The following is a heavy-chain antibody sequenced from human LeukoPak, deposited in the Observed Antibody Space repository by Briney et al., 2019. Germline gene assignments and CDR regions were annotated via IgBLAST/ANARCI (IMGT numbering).Heavy chain of an antibody. J-gene: IGHJ5*02. CDR3: ARLLADNWSNP. V-gene: IGHV4-59*08. CDR2: IYYGVST. D-gene: IGHD6-13*01. Sequence: KASETLSLTCTVSGGSISSYYWSWIRQPPGKGLEWIGYIYYGVSTNYNPSLKSRVTISLDTSKKQISLKVRSVTAADTAIYYCARLLADNWSNPWGQGTLVTVSS. CDR1: GGSISSYY.